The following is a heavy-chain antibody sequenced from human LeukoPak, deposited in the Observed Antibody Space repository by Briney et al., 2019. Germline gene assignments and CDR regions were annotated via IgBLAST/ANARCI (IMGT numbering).Heavy chain of an antibody. V-gene: IGHV3-23*01. Sequence: LTGGSLRLSCVASGFTFSNYAMNWVRQAPGKGLEWVSAISGGGGTTYYADSVKGRFTISRDNSKNTLYLQMNSLRAEDTAVYYSVKGLSTYGYSLFDYWGQGTLVTVSS. D-gene: IGHD2-8*01. CDR2: ISGGGGTT. CDR3: VKGLSTYGYSLFDY. CDR1: GFTFSNYA. J-gene: IGHJ4*02.